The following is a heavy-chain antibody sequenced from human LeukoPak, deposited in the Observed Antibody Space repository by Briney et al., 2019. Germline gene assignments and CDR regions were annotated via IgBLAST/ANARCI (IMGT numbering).Heavy chain of an antibody. CDR2: INPSGGST. V-gene: IGHV1-46*01. J-gene: IGHJ4*02. D-gene: IGHD5-24*01. CDR1: GYPFTNYY. Sequence: ASVKVSCKASGYPFTNYYMHWVRQVPGQGLEWMGIINPSGGSTDYAPKFQGRVAVTADESTSTAYMELSSLRSDDTAVYYCARGEMATSETFDYWGQGTLVTVSS. CDR3: ARGEMATSETFDY.